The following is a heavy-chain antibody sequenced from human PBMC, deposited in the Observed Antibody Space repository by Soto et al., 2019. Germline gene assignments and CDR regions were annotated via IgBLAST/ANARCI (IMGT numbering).Heavy chain of an antibody. Sequence: PGGSLRLSCAASGFTFSSYGMHWVRQAPGKGLELVALIWSDGTNEDYADSVKDRFTISRDNSKNTLYLQMNSLRAEDTAVYYCVSGYPSHLDDWGQGILVTVSS. CDR3: VSGYPSHLDD. CDR1: GFTFSSYG. V-gene: IGHV3-33*08. D-gene: IGHD6-13*01. J-gene: IGHJ4*02. CDR2: IWSDGTNE.